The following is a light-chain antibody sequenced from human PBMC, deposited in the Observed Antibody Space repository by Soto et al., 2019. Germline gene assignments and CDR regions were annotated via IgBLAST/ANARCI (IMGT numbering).Light chain of an antibody. Sequence: DIQMTQSPSTLSASVGDRVTITCRASQSISSWLAWYQQKPGKAPKLLIHEASRLESGVPSRFSGSESGTEFTLTISGLHPDDFAAYYCQHYTNFPRTFGGGTTVEIK. CDR1: QSISSW. CDR2: EAS. J-gene: IGKJ4*01. CDR3: QHYTNFPRT. V-gene: IGKV1-5*01.